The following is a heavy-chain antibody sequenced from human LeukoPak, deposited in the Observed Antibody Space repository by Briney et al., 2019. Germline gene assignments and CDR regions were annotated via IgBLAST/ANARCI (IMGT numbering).Heavy chain of an antibody. D-gene: IGHD2-15*01. J-gene: IGHJ3*02. V-gene: IGHV5-51*01. CDR1: GYSFTCYC. CDR2: ISLVDSDT. Sequence: GESLKICCKGSGYSFTCYCSGWVRQMARKGVGWMGIISLVDSDTRYSPSLQGQVTISADKTISTAYLQWSSLKASDTAMYYCARPGCSGGSCFPCDAFDIWGQGTMVTVSS. CDR3: ARPGCSGGSCFPCDAFDI.